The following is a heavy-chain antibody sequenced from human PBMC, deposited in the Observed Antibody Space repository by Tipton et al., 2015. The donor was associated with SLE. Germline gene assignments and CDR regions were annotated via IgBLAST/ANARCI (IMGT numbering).Heavy chain of an antibody. V-gene: IGHV1-18*01. J-gene: IGHJ3*02. D-gene: IGHD3-22*01. Sequence: QLVQSGAEVKKPGASVKVSCTASGYTFTTFGINWVRQAPGQGLEWMGWISAYNGNTNYAQKLQGRVTMTTDTSTSTAYMELRSLRSDDTAVYYCARGTVVITNDAFDIWGQGTMVTVSS. CDR3: ARGTVVITNDAFDI. CDR2: ISAYNGNT. CDR1: GYTFTTFG.